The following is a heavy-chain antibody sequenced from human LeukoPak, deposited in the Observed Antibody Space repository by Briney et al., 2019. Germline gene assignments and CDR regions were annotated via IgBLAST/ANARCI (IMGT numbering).Heavy chain of an antibody. V-gene: IGHV3-74*01. CDR2: ITTDETT. Sequence: TGGSLRLSCAASGFPFTITWMHWFRQVPGKGLMWVSLITTDETTTYADSVRGRFTISRDDAKNTVYLQMNSLRVEDTAVYYCAKDWFANTDLWGQGILVTVSS. CDR3: AKDWFANTDL. CDR1: GFPFTITW. D-gene: IGHD3-10*01. J-gene: IGHJ5*02.